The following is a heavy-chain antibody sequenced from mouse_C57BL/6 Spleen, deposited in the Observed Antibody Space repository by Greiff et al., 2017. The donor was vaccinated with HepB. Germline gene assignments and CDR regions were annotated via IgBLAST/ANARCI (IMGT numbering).Heavy chain of an antibody. CDR1: GYTFTSYW. CDR3: AGGSSYGFAY. V-gene: IGHV1-69*01. CDR2: IDPSDSYT. Sequence: VQLQQPGAELVMPGASVKLSCKASGYTFTSYWMHWVKQRPGQGLEWIGEIDPSDSYTNYNQKFKGKSTLTVDKSSSTAYMQLSSLTSEDSAVYYCAGGSSYGFAYWGQGTLVTVSA. D-gene: IGHD1-1*01. J-gene: IGHJ3*01.